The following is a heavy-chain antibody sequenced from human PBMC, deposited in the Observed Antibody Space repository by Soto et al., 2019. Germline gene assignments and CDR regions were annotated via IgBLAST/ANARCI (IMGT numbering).Heavy chain of an antibody. J-gene: IGHJ5*02. D-gene: IGHD3-3*01. Sequence: SETLSLTCTVSGGSISSSSYYWGWIRQPPGKGLEWIGSIYYSGSTYYNPSLKSRVTISVDTSKNQFSLKLSSVTAADTAVYYCASCITIFGVVIMTSWFDPWGQGTLVTVSS. CDR1: GGSISSSSYY. CDR2: IYYSGST. V-gene: IGHV4-39*01. CDR3: ASCITIFGVVIMTSWFDP.